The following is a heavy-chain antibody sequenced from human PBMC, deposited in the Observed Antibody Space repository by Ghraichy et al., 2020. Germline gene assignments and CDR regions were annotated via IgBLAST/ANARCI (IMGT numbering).Heavy chain of an antibody. J-gene: IGHJ4*02. V-gene: IGHV3-48*02. Sequence: GGSLRLSCTASGFTFRNYNMNWVRQAPGKGLEWVSYISNNGKTAHYADSVKGRFTISRDNAQNSLYLQMNSLRDDDMAVYYCARIRDDYNYGLTYWGQGTLVTVSS. D-gene: IGHD3-16*01. CDR2: ISNNGKTA. CDR1: GFTFRNYN. CDR3: ARIRDDYNYGLTY.